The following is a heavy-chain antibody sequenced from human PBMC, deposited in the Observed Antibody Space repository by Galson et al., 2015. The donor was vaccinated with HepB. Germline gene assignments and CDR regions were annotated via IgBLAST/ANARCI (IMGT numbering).Heavy chain of an antibody. D-gene: IGHD4-17*01. V-gene: IGHV3-15*07. J-gene: IGHJ3*02. CDR3: TTDGVYGDELEDAFDI. Sequence: SLRLSCAASGFTFSNAWMNWVRQAPGKGLEWVGRIKSKTDGGTTDYAAPVKGRFTISRDDSKNTLYLQMNSLKTEDTAVYYCTTDGVYGDELEDAFDIWGQGTMVTVSS. CDR2: IKSKTDGGTT. CDR1: GFTFSNAW.